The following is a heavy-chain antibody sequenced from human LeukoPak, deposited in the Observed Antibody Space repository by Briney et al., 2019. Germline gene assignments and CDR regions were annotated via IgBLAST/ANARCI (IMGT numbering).Heavy chain of an antibody. CDR3: ARAPITSPFYFDY. D-gene: IGHD2-2*01. CDR2: IDWSGGST. CDR1: GFAFDEHG. J-gene: IGHJ4*02. V-gene: IGHV3-20*04. Sequence: GGSLRLSCTASGFAFDEHGMSWVRQVPGKGLEWVSGIDWSGGSTGYADPLRGRFTISRDNAKTSLYLQMDSLRAEDTALYYCARAPITSPFYFDYWGQGTLVTVSS.